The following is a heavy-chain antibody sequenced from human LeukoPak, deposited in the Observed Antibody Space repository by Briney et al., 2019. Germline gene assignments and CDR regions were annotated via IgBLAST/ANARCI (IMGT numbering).Heavy chain of an antibody. CDR1: GFTFGSYA. J-gene: IGHJ4*02. CDR2: ISGSGGSP. CDR3: ARDHPGSGWYVDY. V-gene: IGHV3-23*01. D-gene: IGHD6-19*01. Sequence: GGSLRLSCAASGFTFGSYAMGWVRQAPGKGLEWVSGISGSGGSPYYTDSVKGRFTISKDNSKDTLYLQMNSPRDEDTAVYYCARDHPGSGWYVDYWGQGILVTVSS.